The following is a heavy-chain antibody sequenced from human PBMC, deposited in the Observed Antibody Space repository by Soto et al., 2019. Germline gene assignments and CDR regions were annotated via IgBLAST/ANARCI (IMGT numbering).Heavy chain of an antibody. CDR2: IYYSGST. J-gene: IGHJ6*02. CDR3: ARFALSRYYYGMDV. V-gene: IGHV4-39*01. D-gene: IGHD3-16*01. CDR1: GGSISSSSYY. Sequence: QLQLQESGPGLVKHSETLSLTCTVSGGSISSSSYYWGWIRQPPGKGLEWIGSIYYSGSTYYNPYPKSRVTISVDTSKNQFSLKLSSVTAADTAVYYCARFALSRYYYGMDVWGQGTTVTVSS.